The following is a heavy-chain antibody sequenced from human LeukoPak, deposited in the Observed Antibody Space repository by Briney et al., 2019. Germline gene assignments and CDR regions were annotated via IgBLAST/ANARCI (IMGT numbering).Heavy chain of an antibody. D-gene: IGHD3-10*01. J-gene: IGHJ6*03. CDR1: GFTFSSYA. CDR3: ARLLDSYYYYYYMDV. V-gene: IGHV3-64*01. CDR2: ISSNGGST. Sequence: GGSLRLSCAASGFTFSSYAMHWVRQAPGKGLEYVSAISSNGGSTYYANSVKGRFTISRDNSKNTLYLQMGSLRAEDMAVYYCARLLDSYYYYYYMDVWGKGTTVTVSS.